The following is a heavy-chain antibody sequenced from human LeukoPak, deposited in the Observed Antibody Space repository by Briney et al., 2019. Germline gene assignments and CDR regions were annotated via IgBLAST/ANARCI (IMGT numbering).Heavy chain of an antibody. CDR1: GFTFSIYA. V-gene: IGHV3-23*01. J-gene: IGHJ4*02. CDR2: ISGSGGST. D-gene: IGHD4-11*01. Sequence: GGSLRLSCAASGFTFSIYAMSWVRQAPGKGLEWVSAISGSGGSTYYAHSVKGRLTISRDNSKNTLYLQMNSLRAEDTAVYYCANQGFSVTPAYWGQGTLVTVSS. CDR3: ANQGFSVTPAY.